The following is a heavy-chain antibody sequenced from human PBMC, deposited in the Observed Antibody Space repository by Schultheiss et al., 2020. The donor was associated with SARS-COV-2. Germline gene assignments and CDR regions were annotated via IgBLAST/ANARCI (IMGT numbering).Heavy chain of an antibody. J-gene: IGHJ5*01. CDR2: ISSTSSPI. CDR1: GSTFSSQN. CDR3: SIGYGSAWFYS. V-gene: IGHV3-48*02. Sequence: GESLKISCAVSGSTFSSQNMNWARQTPGKGLEWLAYISSTSSPIFYADSVKGRFTISRDNARNSLYLQMNSLRDEDTAVYYCSIGYGSAWFYSWGQGTLVTVSS. D-gene: IGHD6-19*01.